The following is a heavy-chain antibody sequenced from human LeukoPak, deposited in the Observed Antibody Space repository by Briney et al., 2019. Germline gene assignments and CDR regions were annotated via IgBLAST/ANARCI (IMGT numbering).Heavy chain of an antibody. CDR2: INQSGST. V-gene: IGHV4-34*01. D-gene: IGHD3-10*02. J-gene: IGHJ4*02. Sequence: PSETLPLTCAVYGGSLSGFYWSWIRQSPGKGLEWIGEINQSGSTNYNPSLKSRVTISVDASKNQFSLKLSSVTAADTAVYYCARMGGVRGLANYFDYWGQGTLVTVSS. CDR1: GGSLSGFY. CDR3: ARMGGVRGLANYFDY.